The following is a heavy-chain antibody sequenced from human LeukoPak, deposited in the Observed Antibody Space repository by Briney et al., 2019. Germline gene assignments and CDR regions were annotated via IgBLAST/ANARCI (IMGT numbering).Heavy chain of an antibody. D-gene: IGHD3-22*01. CDR2: IKSKTDGGTT. CDR3: SRDDIWKDSSGYYY. V-gene: IGHV3-15*01. Sequence: TGGSLRLSCAASGFTFSNAWMSWVRQAPGKGLEWVGRIKSKTDGGTTDYAAPVKGRFTISRDDSKNTLYLQMNSLKTEDTAVYYCSRDDIWKDSSGYYYWGQGTLVTVSS. J-gene: IGHJ4*02. CDR1: GFTFSNAW.